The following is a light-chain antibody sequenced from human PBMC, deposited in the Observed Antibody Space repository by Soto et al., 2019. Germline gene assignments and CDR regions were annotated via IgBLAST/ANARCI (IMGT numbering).Light chain of an antibody. Sequence: QSALTQPPSASGSPGQSVTISCTGTSSDVGGYNFVSWYQQHPGKGPKLMIYEVSKRPSGVPDRFSASKSGNTASLTVSGLQAEDEAAYYCSSYAGSDNYVFRTGTKVTVL. CDR1: SSDVGGYNF. CDR2: EVS. J-gene: IGLJ1*01. V-gene: IGLV2-8*01. CDR3: SSYAGSDNYV.